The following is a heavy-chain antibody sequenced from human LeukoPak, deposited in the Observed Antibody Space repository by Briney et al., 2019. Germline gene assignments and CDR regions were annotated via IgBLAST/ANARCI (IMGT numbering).Heavy chain of an antibody. D-gene: IGHD1-26*01. CDR2: ISWNSGSI. Sequence: GGSLRPFCAASGFTFDDYAMHWVRQAPGKGVECVSGISWNSGSIGYAHSVKGRATISIDNAKNYLYLQMNSLRAEDTALYYCAKDGSYLSYDYYHMEIWGTGTSGTVSS. CDR3: AKDGSYLSYDYYHMEI. V-gene: IGHV3-9*01. J-gene: IGHJ6*03. CDR1: GFTFDDYA.